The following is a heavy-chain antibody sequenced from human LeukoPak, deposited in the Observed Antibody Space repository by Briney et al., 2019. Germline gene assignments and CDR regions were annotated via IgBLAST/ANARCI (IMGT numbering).Heavy chain of an antibody. Sequence: GESLKISCKGSGYSFISYWIGWVRQMPGKGLEWMGIIYPDDSDTRYSPSFQGQVTISADKSISTAYLQWSSLKASDTAMYYCARQYCSGGSCYFIDYWGQGTLVTVSS. V-gene: IGHV5-51*01. D-gene: IGHD2-15*01. CDR1: GYSFISYW. CDR3: ARQYCSGGSCYFIDY. J-gene: IGHJ4*02. CDR2: IYPDDSDT.